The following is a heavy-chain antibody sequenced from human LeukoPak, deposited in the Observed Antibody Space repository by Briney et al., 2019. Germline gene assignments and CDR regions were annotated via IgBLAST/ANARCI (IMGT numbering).Heavy chain of an antibody. J-gene: IGHJ4*02. Sequence: GASVKVSCKASGYTFTGYYMHWVRQAPGQGLEWMGWINPNSGGTNYAQKFQGRVTMTRDTSISTAYMELSRLRSDDTAVYYCARDQALGYCSGGSCSPDYWGQGTLVTVSS. CDR3: ARDQALGYCSGGSCSPDY. D-gene: IGHD2-15*01. CDR1: GYTFTGYY. V-gene: IGHV1-2*02. CDR2: INPNSGGT.